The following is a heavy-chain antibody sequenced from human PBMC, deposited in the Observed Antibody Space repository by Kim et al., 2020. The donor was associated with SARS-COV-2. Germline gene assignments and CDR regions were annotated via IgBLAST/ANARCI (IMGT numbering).Heavy chain of an antibody. CDR2: ISYDGSNK. Sequence: GGSLRLSCAASGFTFSSYAMHWVRQAPGKGLEWVAVISYDGSNKYYADSVKGRFTISRDNSKNTLYLQMNSLRAEDTAVYYCARGASGYAFDYWGQGTL. D-gene: IGHD5-12*01. CDR1: GFTFSSYA. V-gene: IGHV3-30*04. CDR3: ARGASGYAFDY. J-gene: IGHJ4*02.